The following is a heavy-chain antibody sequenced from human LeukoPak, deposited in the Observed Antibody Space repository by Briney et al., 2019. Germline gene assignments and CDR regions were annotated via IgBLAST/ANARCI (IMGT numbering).Heavy chain of an antibody. CDR3: AREMVDCTDSSCPNRYYYGMDV. J-gene: IGHJ6*02. Sequence: SEAPSLTCTVSGGSISGYYWSRTRQPPGKGLECIGYVHYSGSTSYNPSLKSRVTISVDTSKNQFSLKLSSVTAADTAVYYCAREMVDCTDSSCPNRYYYGMDVWGQGTAVTVSS. CDR1: GGSISGYY. CDR2: VHYSGST. D-gene: IGHD2-8*02. V-gene: IGHV4-59*01.